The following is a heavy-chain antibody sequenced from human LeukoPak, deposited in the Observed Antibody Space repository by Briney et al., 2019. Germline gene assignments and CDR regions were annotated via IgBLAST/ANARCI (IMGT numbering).Heavy chain of an antibody. J-gene: IGHJ5*02. Sequence: ASVKVSCKSSGYTFTTYGISWVRQAPGQGLEWMGWISGYNGHTYYAQKLQGRVTMTTDTSTSTAFMELRSLRPDDTAVYFCARLQGPFIWFDPWGQGTLVTVSS. CDR1: GYTFTTYG. CDR3: ARLQGPFIWFDP. CDR2: ISGYNGHT. V-gene: IGHV1-18*01.